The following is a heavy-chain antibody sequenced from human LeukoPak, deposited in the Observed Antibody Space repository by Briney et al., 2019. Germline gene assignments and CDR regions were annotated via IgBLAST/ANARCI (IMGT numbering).Heavy chain of an antibody. D-gene: IGHD5-12*01. CDR2: ISRSGGTT. CDR3: AKDSATMYYFDY. J-gene: IGHJ4*02. Sequence: GGSLRLSCAASGFTFSSYAMSWVRQAPGKGLEWVSAISRSGGTTYYADSVKGRFTISRDNSKNTLYLQMNSLRAEDTAVYYCAKDSATMYYFDYWGQGTPVTVSS. CDR1: GFTFSSYA. V-gene: IGHV3-23*01.